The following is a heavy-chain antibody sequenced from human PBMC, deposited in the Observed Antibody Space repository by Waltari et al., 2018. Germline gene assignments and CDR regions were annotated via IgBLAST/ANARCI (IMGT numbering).Heavy chain of an antibody. V-gene: IGHV4-59*08. CDR2: IYYSGST. CDR3: ARRRAYYFDY. J-gene: IGHJ4*02. CDR1: GGSISSYY. Sequence: QVQLQESGPGLVKPSETLSLTCTVSGGSISSYYWSWIRQPPGKGVEWIGYIYYSGSTNYNTSLKSRVTISVDTSKSQFSLKLSSVTGADAAVYYCARRRAYYFDYWGQGTLVTVSS.